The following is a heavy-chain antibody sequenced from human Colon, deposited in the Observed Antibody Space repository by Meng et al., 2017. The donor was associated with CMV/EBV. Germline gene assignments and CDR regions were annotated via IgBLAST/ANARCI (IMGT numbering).Heavy chain of an antibody. CDR1: GYSLNSDYY. Sequence: GSLRLSCLVSGYSLNSDYYWGWIRQSPGKELEWIASIHHSGGYYLNPPLKSRVTISIDTSKNHFSLKLTSVTAADTAIYYCARLRWLQTYYFDYWGRGTLVTVSS. CDR2: IHHSGGY. CDR3: ARLRWLQTYYFDY. D-gene: IGHD5-24*01. J-gene: IGHJ4*02. V-gene: IGHV4-38-2*01.